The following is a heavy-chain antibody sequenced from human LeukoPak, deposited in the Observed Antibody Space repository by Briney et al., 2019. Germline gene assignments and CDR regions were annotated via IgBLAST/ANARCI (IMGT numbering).Heavy chain of an antibody. V-gene: IGHV1-24*01. CDR2: FDPEDGET. CDR3: ATAPRGLDSYYFDY. D-gene: IGHD5-12*01. CDR1: GYTLTELS. Sequence: ASVKVSCKVSGYTLTELSMHWVRQAPGKGLEWMGGFDPEDGETIYAQKFQGRVTMTEDTSTDTAYMELSSLRSEDTAVYYCATAPRGLDSYYFDYWGQGTLVTVSS. J-gene: IGHJ4*02.